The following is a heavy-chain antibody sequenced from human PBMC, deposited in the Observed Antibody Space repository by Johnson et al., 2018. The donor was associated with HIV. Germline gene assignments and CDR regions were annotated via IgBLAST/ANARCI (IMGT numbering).Heavy chain of an antibody. J-gene: IGHJ3*02. CDR2: ISYDGTNK. D-gene: IGHD3-3*01. V-gene: IGHV3-30-3*01. Sequence: QVQLVESGGGVVQPGRSLRLSCAASGFTFSSYAMHWVRQAPGKGLEWVASISYDGTNKYYADSVQGRFTISRDKSKNTMFLQINSLRPEDTAVYYCARDRYGCWCGFDAFDIWGQGTMVTVSS. CDR3: ARDRYGCWCGFDAFDI. CDR1: GFTFSSYA.